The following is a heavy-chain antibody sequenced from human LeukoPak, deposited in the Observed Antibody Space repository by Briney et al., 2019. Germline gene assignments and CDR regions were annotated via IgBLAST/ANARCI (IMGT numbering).Heavy chain of an antibody. CDR2: INPNSGVT. Sequence: ASVKVSCKASGYTFTTYGISWVRQAPGQGLEWMGWINPNSGVTNYAQKLQGRVTITRDTSIDTAYMQLSRLRSDDTAVYYCARESVPAVAARRGLNYWGQGTLVAVSS. D-gene: IGHD6-6*01. J-gene: IGHJ4*02. V-gene: IGHV1-2*02. CDR1: GYTFTTYG. CDR3: ARESVPAVAARRGLNY.